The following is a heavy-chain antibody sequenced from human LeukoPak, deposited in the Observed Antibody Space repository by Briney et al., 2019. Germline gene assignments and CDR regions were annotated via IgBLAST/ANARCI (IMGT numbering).Heavy chain of an antibody. D-gene: IGHD2-2*01. CDR3: ARGPIIDIAIIPAADEYYYMDV. CDR1: GYTFTSYG. V-gene: IGHV1-18*01. CDR2: ISAYNGNT. Sequence: GASVKVSCKASGYTFTSYGITWGRQAPGQGLEWMGWISAYNGNTNYAQKVQGRVTMTTDTSTTTAYMELRSLRSDDTAVYYCARGPIIDIAIIPAADEYYYMDVWGKGTTVTVS. J-gene: IGHJ6*03.